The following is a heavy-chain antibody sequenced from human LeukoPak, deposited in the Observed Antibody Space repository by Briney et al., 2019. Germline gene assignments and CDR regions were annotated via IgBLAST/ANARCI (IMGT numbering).Heavy chain of an antibody. D-gene: IGHD1-26*01. CDR1: GYTFTSYY. Sequence: ASVKVSCKASGYTFTSYYMHWVRQAPGQGLEWMGLINTTGGRTGYAQKFQGRVTMTTDMSTSTDYMELSILRSEDTAIYYCARDNSVGDNAWWFDPWGQGTLVTVSS. CDR2: INTTGGRT. CDR3: ARDNSVGDNAWWFDP. V-gene: IGHV1-46*01. J-gene: IGHJ5*02.